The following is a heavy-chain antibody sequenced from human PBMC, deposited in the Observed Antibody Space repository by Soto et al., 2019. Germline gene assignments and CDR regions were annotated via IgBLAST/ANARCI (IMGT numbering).Heavy chain of an antibody. Sequence: QVQLQESGPGLVKPSETLSLTYTVSGGSISSYYWSWIRQPPGKGLQWLGYIYYSGDTNYNPSLKSRVTISVDTSKNQFSLSLSSLTAADTAVYYCARDTRYGVLDYWGQGTLVTVSS. CDR2: IYYSGDT. V-gene: IGHV4-59*01. D-gene: IGHD4-17*01. CDR1: GGSISSYY. CDR3: ARDTRYGVLDY. J-gene: IGHJ4*02.